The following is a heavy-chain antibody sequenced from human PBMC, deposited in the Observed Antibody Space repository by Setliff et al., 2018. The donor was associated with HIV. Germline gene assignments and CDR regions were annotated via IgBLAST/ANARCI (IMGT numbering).Heavy chain of an antibody. CDR1: GGSINRSNYY. CDR2: ISYTGST. J-gene: IGHJ4*02. CDR3: ARQTWEYYDTLTGYYRGPKNFDS. V-gene: IGHV4-39*01. D-gene: IGHD3-9*01. Sequence: SETLSLTCTVPGGSINRSNYYWGRIRQPPGKGLEWIGTISYTGSTYYDPSLKSRVTISLDTSKNQFFLKLSSVTAPDTAIYYCARQTWEYYDTLTGYYRGPKNFDSWGQGTLVTVSS.